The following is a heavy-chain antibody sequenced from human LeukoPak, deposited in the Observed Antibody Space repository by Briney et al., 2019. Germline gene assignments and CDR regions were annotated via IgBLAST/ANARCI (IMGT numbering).Heavy chain of an antibody. CDR3: ARVGALGYYDSSGYYPTEN. Sequence: RTSETLSLTCTVFGGSISGSRYYWGWIRQPPGKGLEWIGSMYHSGSTYYNPSLKSRVTISLDTSRNQFSLKLSSVTAADTAVYYCARVGALGYYDSSGYYPTENWGQGTLVTVSS. D-gene: IGHD3-22*01. V-gene: IGHV4-39*07. CDR2: MYHSGST. CDR1: GGSISGSRYY. J-gene: IGHJ4*02.